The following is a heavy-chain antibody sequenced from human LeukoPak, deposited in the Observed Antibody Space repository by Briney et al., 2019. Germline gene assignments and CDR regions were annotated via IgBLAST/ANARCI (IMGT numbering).Heavy chain of an antibody. V-gene: IGHV3-15*01. Sequence: PGGSLRLSCAASGLTFSYTWMTWVRQAPGKGLEWVGRIKSKTDGGTTDYAAPVKGRFTISRDDSKNTLYLQMNSLKTEDTAVYYCTSCTGGSCYVSVYWGQGTLVTVSA. CDR2: IKSKTDGGTT. CDR3: TSCTGGSCYVSVY. D-gene: IGHD2-15*01. CDR1: GLTFSYTW. J-gene: IGHJ4*02.